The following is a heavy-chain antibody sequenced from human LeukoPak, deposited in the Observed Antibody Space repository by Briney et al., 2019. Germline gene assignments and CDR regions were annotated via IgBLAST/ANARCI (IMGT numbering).Heavy chain of an antibody. J-gene: IGHJ4*02. D-gene: IGHD2-2*03. V-gene: IGHV1-3*01. CDR1: GYTFTSYA. Sequence: ASVKVSCKASGYTFTSYAMHWVRQAPGQRLEWMGWINAGSGNTKYSQKFQGRVTITRDTSASTAYMELSSLRSEDTAVYYCASQFGYCSSTSCGVEIDYWGQGTLVTVSS. CDR3: ASQFGYCSSTSCGVEIDY. CDR2: INAGSGNT.